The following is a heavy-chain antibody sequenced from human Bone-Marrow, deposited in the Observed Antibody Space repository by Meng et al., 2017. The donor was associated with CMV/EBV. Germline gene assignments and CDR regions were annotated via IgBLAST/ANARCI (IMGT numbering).Heavy chain of an antibody. V-gene: IGHV1-2*02. Sequence: ASVKVSCKASGYTFTSYYTHWVRQAPGQGLEWMGWINPNSGGTNYAQKFQGRVTMTRDTSINTAYMELSRLRSDDTAVYYCARGGDDCSSTTCYYYWGQGTLVTVSS. CDR2: INPNSGGT. J-gene: IGHJ4*02. CDR3: ARGGDDCSSTTCYYY. D-gene: IGHD2-2*01. CDR1: GYTFTSYY.